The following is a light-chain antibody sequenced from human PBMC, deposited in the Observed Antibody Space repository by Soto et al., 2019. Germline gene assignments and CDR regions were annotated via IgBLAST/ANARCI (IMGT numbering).Light chain of an antibody. Sequence: DVVMTQSPLSLPVTLGQPASISCWSSQSLSYSDGNIYLNWFHQRPGQSPRRLIYKVFNRDSGVPDRFSGSGSCTDFTLKISRVEAEDVGIYYCMQGTHRPITFGGGTKVEIK. V-gene: IGKV2-30*01. CDR1: QSLSYSDGNIY. J-gene: IGKJ4*01. CDR2: KVF. CDR3: MQGTHRPIT.